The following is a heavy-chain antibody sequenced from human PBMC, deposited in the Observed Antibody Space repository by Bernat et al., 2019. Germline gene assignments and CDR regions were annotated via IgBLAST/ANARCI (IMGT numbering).Heavy chain of an antibody. J-gene: IGHJ3*02. V-gene: IGHV1-3*01. D-gene: IGHD2-2*01. CDR3: ASSGGYCSSTSCYVRAFDI. CDR1: GYTFTSYA. CDR2: INAGNGNT. Sequence: QVQLVQSGAEVKKPGASVKVSCKASGYTFTSYAMHWVRQAPGQRLEWMGWINAGNGNTKYSQKFQGRVTITRDTSASTAYMELSSLRSEDTAVYYCASSGGYCSSTSCYVRAFDIWGQGTMVTVSS.